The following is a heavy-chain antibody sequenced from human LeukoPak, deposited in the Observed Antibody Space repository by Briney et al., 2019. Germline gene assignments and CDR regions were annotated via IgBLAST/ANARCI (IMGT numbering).Heavy chain of an antibody. V-gene: IGHV5-51*01. CDR2: IYPGASDT. CDR3: ARQESSSHGMDV. J-gene: IGHJ6*02. D-gene: IGHD6-13*01. Sequence: GESLKISFQGSGYSFTSYWIGWVRPMPGKGLGWMGIIYPGASDTRYSPSFQAQVTISADKSISTAYLQWSSLKASDTAMYYCARQESSSHGMDVWGQGTTVTVSS. CDR1: GYSFTSYW.